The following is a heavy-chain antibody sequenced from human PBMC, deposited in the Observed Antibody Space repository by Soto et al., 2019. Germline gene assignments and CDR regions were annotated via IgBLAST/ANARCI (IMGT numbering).Heavy chain of an antibody. J-gene: IGHJ4*02. CDR1: GASFSGYY. D-gene: IGHD6-6*01. Sequence: TLSLTCSFYGASFSGYYWSWIRQSPGKGLEWIGEIHHSGSTHYNPSLKSRLTFSIDESQSQFYMMLTSVTAADTALYFCARGHSTSGYDSWGQGSLVTVSS. CDR2: IHHSGST. CDR3: ARGHSTSGYDS. V-gene: IGHV4-34*01.